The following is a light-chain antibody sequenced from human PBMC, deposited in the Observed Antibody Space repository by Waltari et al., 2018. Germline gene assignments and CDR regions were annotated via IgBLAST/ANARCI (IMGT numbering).Light chain of an antibody. Sequence: QSALTQPASVSGSPGQSITISCTGTSSDVGAYNYVSWYQQHPGKAPKLIIYDVSNRPSGVSNRFSGSKSGNTASLSISGLQAEDEADYYCTSYTSSSPCVFGTGTKVTVL. V-gene: IGLV2-14*01. J-gene: IGLJ1*01. CDR2: DVS. CDR1: SSDVGAYNY. CDR3: TSYTSSSPCV.